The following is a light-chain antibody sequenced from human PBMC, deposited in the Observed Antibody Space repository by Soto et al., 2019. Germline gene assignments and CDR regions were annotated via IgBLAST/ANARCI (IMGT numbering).Light chain of an antibody. CDR3: QQYDGH. V-gene: IGKV1-5*01. CDR1: RTINTW. CDR2: DAS. Sequence: QMTQSPSTLSASVGDRITITCRARRTINTWLAWYQQKPGKAPKLLIYDASTLESGVPSRFSGSGSGTEFTLTISSLQPDDFATYYCQQYDGHFGQGTNVEF. J-gene: IGKJ1*01.